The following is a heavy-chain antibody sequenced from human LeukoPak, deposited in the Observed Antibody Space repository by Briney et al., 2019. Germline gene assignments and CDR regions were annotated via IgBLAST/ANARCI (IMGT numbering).Heavy chain of an antibody. CDR2: IRGSGGST. CDR3: AKVKGRGYNWNYYFDY. J-gene: IGHJ4*02. D-gene: IGHD1-7*01. CDR1: GFTFSSYA. V-gene: IGHV3-23*01. Sequence: PGGSLRLSCAASGFTFSSYAMSWVRQAPGKGLEWVSAIRGSGGSTYYADSVKGRFTISRDNSKNTLYLQMNSLRAEDTGVYYCAKVKGRGYNWNYYFDYWGQGTLVTVSS.